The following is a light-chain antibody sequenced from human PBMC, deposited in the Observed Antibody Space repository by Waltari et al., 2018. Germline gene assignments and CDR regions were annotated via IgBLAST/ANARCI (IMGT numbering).Light chain of an antibody. CDR3: QQYGRSPRT. CDR1: QSVSNNY. J-gene: IGKJ2*01. Sequence: EIVLTQSPDTLSLSPGERATLYCRAGQSVSNNYLAWYQHKPGQAPRLLIYGASTRATGIPGRFTDSGSGTEFTLTITRLEAEDFAVYFCQQYGRSPRTFGQGTKLEIK. V-gene: IGKV3-20*01. CDR2: GAS.